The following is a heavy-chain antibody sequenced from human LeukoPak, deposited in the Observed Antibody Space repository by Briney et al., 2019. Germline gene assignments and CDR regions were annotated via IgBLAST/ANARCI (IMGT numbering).Heavy chain of an antibody. CDR3: ARAPIAAAGTGSEFDY. CDR2: IKQDGSDI. Sequence: PGGSLRLSCAASGFIFGDYSMSWVRQAPEKGLECVGMIKQDGSDIHYVDSVKGRLTISRDKAKNSLYLQMNSLRAEDTALYYCARAPIAAAGTGSEFDYWGQGTLVSVSS. D-gene: IGHD6-13*01. J-gene: IGHJ4*02. V-gene: IGHV3-7*03. CDR1: GFIFGDYS.